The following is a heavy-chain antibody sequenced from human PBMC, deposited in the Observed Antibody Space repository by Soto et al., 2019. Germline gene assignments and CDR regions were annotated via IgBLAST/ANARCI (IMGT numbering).Heavy chain of an antibody. CDR2: IKQDGSEK. D-gene: IGHD3-3*01. Sequence: GGSLRLSCAASGFTFSNYWMSWVRQAPGKGLEWVANIKQDGSEKYYVDSVKGRFTISRDNAKNSLYLQMNSLRAEDTAVYYCARLRSGYKFDYWGQGXLVTVYS. V-gene: IGHV3-7*03. CDR3: ARLRSGYKFDY. CDR1: GFTFSNYW. J-gene: IGHJ4*02.